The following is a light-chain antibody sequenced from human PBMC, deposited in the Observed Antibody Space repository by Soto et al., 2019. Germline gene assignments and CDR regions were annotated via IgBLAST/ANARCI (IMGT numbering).Light chain of an antibody. CDR1: SSDVGGYNY. V-gene: IGLV2-14*01. CDR3: CSFTSSITYV. Sequence: SALTQPASVSGSPGQSITISCTGTSSDVGGYNYVSWYQQHPGKAPKLMIYDVSNRPSGVSNRFSGSKSGSTASLTISGLQAEDEADYYCCSFTSSITYVFGTGTKVTVL. J-gene: IGLJ1*01. CDR2: DVS.